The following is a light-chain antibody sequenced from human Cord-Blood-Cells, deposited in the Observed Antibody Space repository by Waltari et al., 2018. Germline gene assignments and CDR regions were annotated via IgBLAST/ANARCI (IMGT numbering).Light chain of an antibody. Sequence: DIQMTQSPSSLSASVGDRVTITCQASQDISNYLNWYQQKPGKAPKLLIYDASNLETGVPSRFSGSGSGTDFTFTISSLQPEDIATYYCQQYDNLSYTFGQGTKL. CDR3: QQYDNLSYT. CDR1: QDISNY. J-gene: IGKJ2*01. CDR2: DAS. V-gene: IGKV1-33*01.